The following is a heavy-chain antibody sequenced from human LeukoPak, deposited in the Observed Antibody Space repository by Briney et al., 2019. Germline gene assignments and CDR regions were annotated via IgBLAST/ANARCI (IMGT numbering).Heavy chain of an antibody. D-gene: IGHD3-9*01. Sequence: SETLSLTCAVYGGSFSGYYWSWIRQPPGKGLEWIGEINHSGSTNYNPSLKSRVTISVDTSKNQFSLKLSSVTAADTAVYYCARGKHLRYFDWLSPGEGFDYWGQGTLVTVSS. V-gene: IGHV4-34*01. CDR3: ARGKHLRYFDWLSPGEGFDY. CDR1: GGSFSGYY. J-gene: IGHJ4*02. CDR2: INHSGST.